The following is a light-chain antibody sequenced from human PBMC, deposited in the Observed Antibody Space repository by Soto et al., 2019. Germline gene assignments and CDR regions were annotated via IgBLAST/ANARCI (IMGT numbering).Light chain of an antibody. CDR3: QQYDNSPWT. CDR1: QSVSSSY. CDR2: GAS. J-gene: IGKJ1*01. Sequence: EIVLTQSPGTLSLSPGEGATLSCWASQSVSSSYLAWYQQKPGQAPRLLIYGASSRATGIPDRFSGGGSGTDFTLTISRLEPEDFAVYYCQQYDNSPWTFGPGTKVEIK. V-gene: IGKV3-20*01.